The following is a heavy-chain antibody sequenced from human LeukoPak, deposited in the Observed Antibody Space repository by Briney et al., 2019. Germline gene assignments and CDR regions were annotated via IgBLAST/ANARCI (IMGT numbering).Heavy chain of an antibody. D-gene: IGHD5-24*01. CDR3: ARRGDASSYYFDY. Sequence: PSGTLSLTCTVSGGSISSSSYYWGWIRQPPGKGLEWIGSIYYSGSTSYNPSLKSRVTISVDTSKNQFSLKLTSVIAADTAVYYCARRGDASSYYFDYWGQGTLVTVSS. J-gene: IGHJ4*02. V-gene: IGHV4-39*01. CDR1: GGSISSSSYY. CDR2: IYYSGST.